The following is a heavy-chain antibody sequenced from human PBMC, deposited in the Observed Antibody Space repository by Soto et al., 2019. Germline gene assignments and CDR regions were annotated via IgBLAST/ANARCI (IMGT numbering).Heavy chain of an antibody. V-gene: IGHV3-9*01. CDR2: ISWNSGSI. CDR1: GFTFDEYG. D-gene: IGHD3-22*01. CDR3: AKDKDSSGFDY. J-gene: IGHJ4*02. Sequence: GGSLRLSCAASGFTFDEYGMHWVRQAPGKGLEWVSGISWNSGSIGYADSVEGRFTISRDNAKNSLYLQMNSLRTEDTALYYCAKDKDSSGFDYWGQGTLVTVSS.